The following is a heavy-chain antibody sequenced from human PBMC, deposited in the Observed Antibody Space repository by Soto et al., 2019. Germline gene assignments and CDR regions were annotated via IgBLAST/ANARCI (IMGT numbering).Heavy chain of an antibody. D-gene: IGHD1-26*01. CDR1: GGSISSYY. J-gene: IGHJ3*02. CDR3: ARDQGSTDAFDI. Sequence: QVQLQESVPGLVKPSETLSLTCTVSGGSISSYYWSWIRQPPGKGLEWIGYIYYSGSTNYNPSLKSRVTISVDTSKNQFSLKLSSVTAADTAVYYCARDQGSTDAFDIWGQGTMVTVSS. V-gene: IGHV4-59*01. CDR2: IYYSGST.